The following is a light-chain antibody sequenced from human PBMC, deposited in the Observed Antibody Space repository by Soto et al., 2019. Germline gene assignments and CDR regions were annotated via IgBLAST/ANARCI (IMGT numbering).Light chain of an antibody. CDR1: QSISIN. V-gene: IGKV3-15*01. Sequence: IVKTQPPATMSVSPGARAILSCRASQSISINVAWYKQKPGQAPRLRIYAASNRATGVPARCSGRVSGTEFILTISSLQSEDFAIYYCQQYNNWPRTFGQGTKVDI. CDR3: QQYNNWPRT. CDR2: AAS. J-gene: IGKJ1*01.